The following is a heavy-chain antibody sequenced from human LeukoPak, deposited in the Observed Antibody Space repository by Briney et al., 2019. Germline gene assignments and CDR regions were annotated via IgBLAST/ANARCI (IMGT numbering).Heavy chain of an antibody. Sequence: ASVKVSCKASGYTFTSYAMHWVRQAPGQRLEWMGWINAGSGNTKYSQKFQGRVTITRDTSASTAYMELSSLRSEDTAVYYCARERGGSGWFYDYWGQGTLVTVSS. J-gene: IGHJ4*02. CDR3: ARERGGSGWFYDY. D-gene: IGHD6-19*01. V-gene: IGHV1-3*01. CDR1: GYTFTSYA. CDR2: INAGSGNT.